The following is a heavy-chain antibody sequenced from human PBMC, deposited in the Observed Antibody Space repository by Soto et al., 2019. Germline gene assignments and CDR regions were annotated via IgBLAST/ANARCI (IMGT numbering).Heavy chain of an antibody. V-gene: IGHV3-66*01. CDR1: GFTVSSNY. CDR3: ARGCLEWPYFDY. CDR2: IYSGGST. Sequence: EVQLVESGGGLVQPGGSLRLSCAASGFTVSSNYMSWVRQAPGKGLEWVSVIYSGGSTYYADSVKGRFTISRDNSKNTLYLQVKSLRAEDTAVYYCARGCLEWPYFDYWGQGTLVTVSS. J-gene: IGHJ4*02. D-gene: IGHD3-3*01.